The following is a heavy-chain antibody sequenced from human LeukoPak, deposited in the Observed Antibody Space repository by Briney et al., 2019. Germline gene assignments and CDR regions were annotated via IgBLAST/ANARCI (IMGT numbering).Heavy chain of an antibody. V-gene: IGHV1-3*01. J-gene: IGHJ4*02. CDR1: GYTFTSYA. Sequence: ASVKVSCKASGYTFTSYAMHWVRRAPGQRLEWMGWIDAGNGDTKYSQKFQGRVTIARDTSASTAYMELSSLRSEDTAVYYCARDRGGTGDFDYWGQGTLVTVSS. D-gene: IGHD1-1*01. CDR3: ARDRGGTGDFDY. CDR2: IDAGNGDT.